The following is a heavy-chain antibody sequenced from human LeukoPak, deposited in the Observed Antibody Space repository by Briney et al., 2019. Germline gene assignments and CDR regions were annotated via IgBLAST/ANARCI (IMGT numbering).Heavy chain of an antibody. CDR2: ISDSKRGGTT. V-gene: IGHV3-23*01. Sequence: PGGSLRLSCVASGFIFSDYAMSWVRPAPGKGLEWVSAISDSKRGGTTYYADSVKGRFTISRDTSKNTLYLQMSSLRVEDTAVYYCAKVPNYYDTTTYYGWGQGTLVAVSS. CDR3: AKVPNYYDTTTYYG. D-gene: IGHD3-22*01. CDR1: GFIFSDYA. J-gene: IGHJ4*02.